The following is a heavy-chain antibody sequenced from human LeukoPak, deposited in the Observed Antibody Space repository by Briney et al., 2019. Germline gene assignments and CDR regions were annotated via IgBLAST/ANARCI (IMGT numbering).Heavy chain of an antibody. CDR2: INPNSGGT. D-gene: IGHD3-22*01. Sequence: ASVKVFCKASGYTFTGYYMHWVRQAPGQGLEWMGWINPNSGGTNYAQKFQGRVTMTRDTSISTAYRELSRLRSDDTAVYYCARSRYDSSGYPGYWGQGTLVTVSS. CDR3: ARSRYDSSGYPGY. J-gene: IGHJ4*02. V-gene: IGHV1-2*02. CDR1: GYTFTGYY.